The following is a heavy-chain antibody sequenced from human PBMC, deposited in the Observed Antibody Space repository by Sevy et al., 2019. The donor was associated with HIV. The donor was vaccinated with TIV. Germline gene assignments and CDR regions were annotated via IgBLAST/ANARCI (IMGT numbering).Heavy chain of an antibody. J-gene: IGHJ6*02. V-gene: IGHV4-4*07. Sequence: SETLSLTCTVSGGSISSYYWSWIRQPAGKGLEWIGRIYTSGSTNYNPSLKSRVTTSVDTSKNQFSLKLSSVTAADTAVYYCAREGGYSLYYYGMDVWGQGTTVTVSS. CDR3: AREGGYSLYYYGMDV. CDR1: GGSISSYY. D-gene: IGHD2-21*01. CDR2: IYTSGST.